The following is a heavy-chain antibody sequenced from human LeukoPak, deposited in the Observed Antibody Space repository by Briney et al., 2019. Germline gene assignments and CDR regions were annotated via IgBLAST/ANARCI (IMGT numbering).Heavy chain of an antibody. CDR2: INLEGREK. CDR1: GFTLSSYG. Sequence: QAGGSLRLSCAASGFTLSSYGMSWVRQGPGKGVEGGANINLEGREKYYVDSVKGRLTIYRDKAKNSVYLQMESLRAEDTAIYYCARDSPYSDSFAYDYWGQGTLVTVSS. D-gene: IGHD1-26*01. CDR3: ARDSPYSDSFAYDY. J-gene: IGHJ4*02. V-gene: IGHV3-7*01.